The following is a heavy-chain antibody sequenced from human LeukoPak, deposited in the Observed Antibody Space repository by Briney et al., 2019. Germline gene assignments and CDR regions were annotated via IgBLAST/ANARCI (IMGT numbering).Heavy chain of an antibody. CDR1: GFTFSSYA. J-gene: IGHJ4*02. CDR3: AKHLRTSVWFFDS. V-gene: IGHV3-23*01. CDR2: ISGSSLTT. D-gene: IGHD6-19*01. Sequence: PAGSLRLSCAASGFTFSSYALSWVRQAPGKGLEWVPLISGSSLTTDYADPVKRRFTISRDNSKNTLSLQMNSLNADDTAVYYCAKHLRTSVWFFDSWGQGTLVTVSS.